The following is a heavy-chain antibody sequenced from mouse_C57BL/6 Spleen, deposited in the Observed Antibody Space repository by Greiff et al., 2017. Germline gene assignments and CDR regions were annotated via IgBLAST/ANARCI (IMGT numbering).Heavy chain of an antibody. CDR3: AREDSSYNFDY. CDR2: IHPNSGST. CDR1: GYTFTSYW. D-gene: IGHD1-1*01. J-gene: IGHJ2*01. V-gene: IGHV1-64*01. Sequence: QVQLQQPGAELVKPGASVKLSCKASGYTFTSYWMHWVKQRPGQGLEWIGMIHPNSGSTNYNEKFKSKATLTVDKSSSTAYMQLSSLTSEDSAVYYCAREDSSYNFDYWGQGTTLTVSS.